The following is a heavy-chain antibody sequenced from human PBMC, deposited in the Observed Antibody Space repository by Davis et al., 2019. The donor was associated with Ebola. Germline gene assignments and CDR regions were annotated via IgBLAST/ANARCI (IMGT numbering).Heavy chain of an antibody. D-gene: IGHD2-15*01. CDR2: INPSGGST. J-gene: IGHJ3*02. CDR3: ARMCSGGSCYNDAFDM. Sequence: AASVKVSCKASGYTFTTYYMHWVRQAPGQGLEWMGIINPSGGSTSYAQKFQGRVTMTRDTSTSTVYMELTSLRSEDTAVYYCARMCSGGSCYNDAFDMWGQGTMVTVSS. V-gene: IGHV1-46*01. CDR1: GYTFTTYY.